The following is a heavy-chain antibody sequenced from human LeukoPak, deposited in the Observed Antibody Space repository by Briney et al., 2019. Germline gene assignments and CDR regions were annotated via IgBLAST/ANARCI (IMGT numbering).Heavy chain of an antibody. CDR1: GYTFTGYY. CDR2: INPNSGGT. D-gene: IGHD2-15*01. Sequence: GASVKVSCKASGYTFTGYYMHWVRQAPGQGLEWMGWINPNSGGTNYAQKFQGWVTMTRDTSISTAYMELSRLRSDDTAVYYCATGYCSGGSCYSVLVYWGQGTRVTVSS. J-gene: IGHJ4*02. CDR3: ATGYCSGGSCYSVLVY. V-gene: IGHV1-2*04.